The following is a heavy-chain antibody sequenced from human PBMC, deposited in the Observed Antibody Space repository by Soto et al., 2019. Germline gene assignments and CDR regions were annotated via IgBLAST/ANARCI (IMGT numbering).Heavy chain of an antibody. Sequence: PSETLSLTCTVSVGSISSGGYYWSWIRQHPGKGLEWIGYIYYSGSTYYNPSLKSRVTISVDTSKNQFSLKLSSVTAADTAVYYCARGEEQSYDSSGYWVPFDYWGQGTLVTVSS. CDR1: VGSISSGGYY. D-gene: IGHD3-22*01. V-gene: IGHV4-31*03. CDR3: ARGEEQSYDSSGYWVPFDY. J-gene: IGHJ4*02. CDR2: IYYSGST.